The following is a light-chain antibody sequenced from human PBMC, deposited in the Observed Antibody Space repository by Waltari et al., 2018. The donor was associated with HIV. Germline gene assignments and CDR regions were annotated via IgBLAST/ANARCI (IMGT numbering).Light chain of an antibody. CDR1: QSVSSSD. V-gene: IGKV3-20*01. CDR3: QQYGSSPIT. CDR2: AAS. J-gene: IGKJ5*01. Sequence: ELELTQSPGTLSVSPGERATLSYRASQSVSSSDLGWYQQKVGQAPRLLIYAASIRATGIPDRFSGSGSGTDFTLTISRLEPEDFAVYYCQQYGSSPITFGQGTRLEIK.